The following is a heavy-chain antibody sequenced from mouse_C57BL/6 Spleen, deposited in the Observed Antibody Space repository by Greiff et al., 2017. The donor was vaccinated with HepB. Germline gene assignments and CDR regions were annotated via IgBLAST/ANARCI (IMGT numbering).Heavy chain of an antibody. CDR3: AREKDYDYEGYAMDY. J-gene: IGHJ4*01. Sequence: EVHLVESGGGLVKPGGSLKLSCAASGFTFSDYGMHWVRQAPEKGLEWVAYISSGSSTIYYADTVKGRFTISRDNAKNTLFLQMTSLRSEDTAMYYCAREKDYDYEGYAMDYWGQGTSVTVSS. CDR1: GFTFSDYG. V-gene: IGHV5-17*01. CDR2: ISSGSSTI. D-gene: IGHD2-4*01.